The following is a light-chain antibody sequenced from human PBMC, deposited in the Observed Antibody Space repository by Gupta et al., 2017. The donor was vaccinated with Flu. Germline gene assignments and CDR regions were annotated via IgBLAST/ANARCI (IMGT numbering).Light chain of an antibody. CDR2: RGT. CDR1: NSGSKN. J-gene: IGLJ3*02. CDR3: QVWDSSTV. V-gene: IGLV3-9*01. Sequence: TCGGNNSGSKNVRWYQQKAGQAPVLLIYRGTNRPAVFPERFSGSNSGNTATLTISRAQAGDEADYYCQVWDSSTVFGGGTKLTVL.